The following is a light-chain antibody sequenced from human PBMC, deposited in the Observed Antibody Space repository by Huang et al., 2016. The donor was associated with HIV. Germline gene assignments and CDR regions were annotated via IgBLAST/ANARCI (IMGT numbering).Light chain of an antibody. CDR2: AAS. V-gene: IGKV3-15*01. Sequence: EIVMTQSPATLSVSPGERATLSCRASQSVGSNLAWYQQRRGQAPKLPSDAASTRASGTPGRFSGSGCGTEFTLTVSSLQSEDFAVYDCQQHNTWPRTFGQGTRV. J-gene: IGKJ1*01. CDR3: QQHNTWPRT. CDR1: QSVGSN.